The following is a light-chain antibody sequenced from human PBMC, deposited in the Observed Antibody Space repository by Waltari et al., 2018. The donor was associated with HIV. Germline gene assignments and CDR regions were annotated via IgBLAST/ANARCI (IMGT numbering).Light chain of an antibody. CDR1: SSNIENDN. CDR3: VGWDSRLSGYV. CDR2: KDT. J-gene: IGLJ1*01. V-gene: IGLV1-47*01. Sequence: QSVLTQPPSASGTPGQRVTTSCSGSSSNIENDNVNWDQQLTGAAPRLLIYKDTQRPSGVPDRFTGSKSGTSASLAISGLRSEDEADYYCVGWDSRLSGYVFGSGTKVTVL.